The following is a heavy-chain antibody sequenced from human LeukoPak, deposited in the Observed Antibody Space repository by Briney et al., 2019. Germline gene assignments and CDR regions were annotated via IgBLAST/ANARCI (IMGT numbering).Heavy chain of an antibody. CDR3: ASGGYSGYDSGNYYYYYMDV. CDR1: GFTFSSYR. Sequence: GGSLRLSCAASGFTFSSYRMHWVRQAPGKGLVWVSRINSDGSSTSYADSVKGRFTISRDNAKNTLYLQMNSLRAEDTAVYYCASGGYSGYDSGNYYYYYMDVWAKGPRSPSP. D-gene: IGHD5-12*01. CDR2: INSDGSST. V-gene: IGHV3-74*01. J-gene: IGHJ6*03.